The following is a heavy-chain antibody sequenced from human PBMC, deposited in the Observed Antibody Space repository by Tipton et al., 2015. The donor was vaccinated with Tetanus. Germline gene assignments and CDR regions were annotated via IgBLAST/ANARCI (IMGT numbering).Heavy chain of an antibody. D-gene: IGHD3-22*01. V-gene: IGHV4-4*02. CDR1: GGSISGPNW. J-gene: IGHJ4*02. CDR3: ARDSYYSSRWSFADY. Sequence: TLSLTCAVTGGSISGPNWWSWVRQIPGKGLEWIGEVVVGDSNYNPSLKSRVTISLDKSKNQFSLELTSVTAADTAVYYCARDSYYSSRWSFADYWGQGTLVTVSS. CDR2: VVVGDS.